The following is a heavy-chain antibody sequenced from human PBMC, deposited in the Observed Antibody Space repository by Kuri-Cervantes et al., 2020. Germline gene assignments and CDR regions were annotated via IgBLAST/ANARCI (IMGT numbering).Heavy chain of an antibody. J-gene: IGHJ4*02. D-gene: IGHD5-18*01. CDR2: IIAYNGNK. CDR3: ATVSVYTDMVFMDY. CDR1: GYTFTSYA. Sequence: ASVKVSCKASGYTFTSYAFSWVRQAPGQGLEWMGWIIAYNGNKNYAQKLQGRVTMTTDTYTSTAYMELRSLRSEDTAVYYCATVSVYTDMVFMDYWGQGTLVTVSS. V-gene: IGHV1-18*01.